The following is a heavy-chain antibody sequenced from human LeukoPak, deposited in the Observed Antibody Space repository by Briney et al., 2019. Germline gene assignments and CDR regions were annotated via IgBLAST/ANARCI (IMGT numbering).Heavy chain of an antibody. CDR3: ARLTARRCDYSCGMDV. CDR1: GDSICRYY. V-gene: IGHV4-59*01. Sequence: PEGPSLSCIVSGDSICRYYWCCVRQPPERGLEWIGYIFYRVSATYNLSLKSRVTISVEKSKKQFSLLLSSVTAEVTALYYCARLTARRCDYSCGMDVWGQGTTVTVSS. J-gene: IGHJ6*02. CDR2: IFYRVSA. D-gene: IGHD1-14*01.